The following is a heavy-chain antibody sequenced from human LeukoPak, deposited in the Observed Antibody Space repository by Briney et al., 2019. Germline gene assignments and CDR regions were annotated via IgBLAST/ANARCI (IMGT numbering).Heavy chain of an antibody. CDR3: ARGTQWVDGMDV. CDR1: GGTFSSYA. Sequence: SVKVSCKASGGTFSSYAISWVRQAPGQGLEWMGRIIPILGIANYAQKFQGRVTITADKSTSTAYMELSSLRSEDTAVYYCARGTQWVDGMDVWGQGTTVTVSS. CDR2: IIPILGIA. V-gene: IGHV1-69*04. J-gene: IGHJ6*02. D-gene: IGHD2-2*01.